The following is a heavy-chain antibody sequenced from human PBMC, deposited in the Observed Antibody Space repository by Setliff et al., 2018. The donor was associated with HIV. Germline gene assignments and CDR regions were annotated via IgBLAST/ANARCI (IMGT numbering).Heavy chain of an antibody. CDR2: VYYTGSA. J-gene: IGHJ5*02. CDR3: ARDPGGLYCRSTSCQGGCFDP. V-gene: IGHV4-59*01. D-gene: IGHD2-2*01. Sequence: SETLSLTCTVSGGSISSYYWYWIRQPPGKGLEWIGHVYYTGSANYNPSLKSRVTISVDRSQNHFSLKLSSVTAADTAVYYCARDPGGLYCRSTSCQGGCFDPWGQGTLVTVSS. CDR1: GGSISSYY.